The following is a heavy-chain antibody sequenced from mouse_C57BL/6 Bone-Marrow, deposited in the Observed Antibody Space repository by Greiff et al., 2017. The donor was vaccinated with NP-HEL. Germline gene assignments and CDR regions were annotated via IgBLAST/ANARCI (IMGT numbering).Heavy chain of an antibody. CDR3: TPLRPRNYEGYYD. J-gene: IGHJ3*01. D-gene: IGHD2-3*01. Sequence: VQLQQSGAELVRPGASVKLSCTASGFNIKDYYMHWVKQRPEQGLEWIGRIDPEDGDTEYAPKVQGKATMTADTATNTAYLQLSSLTSEDTAVYYCTPLRPRNYEGYYDWGQGTLVTVSA. V-gene: IGHV14-1*01. CDR1: GFNIKDYY. CDR2: IDPEDGDT.